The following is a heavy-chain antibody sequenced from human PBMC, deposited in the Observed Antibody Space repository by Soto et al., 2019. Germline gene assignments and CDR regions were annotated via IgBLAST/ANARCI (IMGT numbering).Heavy chain of an antibody. Sequence: QVQLVESGGGLVKPGGSLRLSCAASGFTFSDYYMSWIRQAPGKGLEWISYITTSGSTIYYADSVKGRFTISRDNAKNSLFLQMNSLTSEDTAIYYCARVSGQWLLSYWGQGTLVTVSS. V-gene: IGHV3-11*01. CDR1: GFTFSDYY. CDR2: ITTSGSTI. J-gene: IGHJ4*02. D-gene: IGHD6-19*01. CDR3: ARVSGQWLLSY.